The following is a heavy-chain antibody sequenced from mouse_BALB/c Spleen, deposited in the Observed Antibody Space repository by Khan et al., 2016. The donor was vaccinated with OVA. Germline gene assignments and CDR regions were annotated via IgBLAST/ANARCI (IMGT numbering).Heavy chain of an antibody. D-gene: IGHD2-3*01. CDR3: ARPAYDGYFDY. V-gene: IGHV1S137*01. CDR2: ISTYSGNT. J-gene: IGHJ2*01. Sequence: QVQLQQSGPELVRPGVSVKISCKGSGYTFTDYAMYWVKQSHAKSLEWMGLISTYSGNTNYNQKFKGKATMTVDKSSSTAFMEHARLATDDSAIYYCARPAYDGYFDYWGQGTTLTVSS. CDR1: GYTFTDYA.